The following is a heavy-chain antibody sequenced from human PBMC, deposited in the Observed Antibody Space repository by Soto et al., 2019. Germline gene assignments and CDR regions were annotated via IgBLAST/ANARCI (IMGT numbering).Heavy chain of an antibody. V-gene: IGHV3-23*01. CDR1: GFTFSSYA. Sequence: GGSLRLSCAASGFTFSSYAMSWVRQAPGKGLEWVSAISGSGGSTDYADSVKGRCTITRDNSKNTLYLEMNSLRAEDTAVYYCAKGRYSSSPSGGFDPWGQGTLVTVSS. CDR3: AKGRYSSSPSGGFDP. J-gene: IGHJ5*02. D-gene: IGHD6-6*01. CDR2: ISGSGGST.